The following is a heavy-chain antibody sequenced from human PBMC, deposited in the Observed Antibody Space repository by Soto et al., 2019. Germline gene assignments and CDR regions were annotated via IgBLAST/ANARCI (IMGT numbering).Heavy chain of an antibody. CDR1: GFTFSSYG. J-gene: IGHJ6*02. CDR2: ISYDGSNK. D-gene: IGHD6-13*01. V-gene: IGHV3-30*18. Sequence: QVQLVESGGGVVQPGRSLRLSCAASGFTFSSYGMHWVRQAPGKGLEWVAVISYDGSNKYYADSVKGRFTISRDNSKNTLYLQMTSLRAEDTAVYYCAKEVTISWSQLGYGMDVWGQGTTVTVSS. CDR3: AKEVTISWSQLGYGMDV.